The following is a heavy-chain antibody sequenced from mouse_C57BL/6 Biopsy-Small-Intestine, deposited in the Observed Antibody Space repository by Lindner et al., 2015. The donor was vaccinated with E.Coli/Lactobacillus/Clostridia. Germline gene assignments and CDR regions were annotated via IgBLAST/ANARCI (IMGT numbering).Heavy chain of an antibody. CDR1: GYSFTTND. D-gene: IGHD1-1*02. V-gene: IGHV1-66*01. CDR3: TTARYCSGGICPPHFEY. CDR2: MNPNSGKT. J-gene: IGHJ4*01. Sequence: SVKVSCKASGYSFTTNDINWVRQATGQGLEWMGWMNPNSGKTGSAQKFQGRVTMTRNTSISTAYMELSSLTSDDTAVYYCTTARYCSGGICPPHFEYWGQGTLVTVSS.